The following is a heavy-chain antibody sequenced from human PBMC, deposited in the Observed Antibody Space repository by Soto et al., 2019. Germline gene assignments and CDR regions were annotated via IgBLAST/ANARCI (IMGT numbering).Heavy chain of an antibody. J-gene: IGHJ4*02. V-gene: IGHV4-31*03. CDR2: IYYSGST. CDR1: GGSISSGGYY. D-gene: IGHD6-19*01. Sequence: PSETLSLTCTVSGGSISSGGYYWSWIRQHPGKGLEWIGYIYYSGSTYYNPSLKSRVTISVDTSKNQFSLKLSSVTAADTAVYYCARGYSSGWSCFDYWGQGTLVTVSS. CDR3: ARGYSSGWSCFDY.